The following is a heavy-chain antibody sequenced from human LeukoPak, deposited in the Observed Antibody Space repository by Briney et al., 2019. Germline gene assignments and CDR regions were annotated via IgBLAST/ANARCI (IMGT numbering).Heavy chain of an antibody. J-gene: IGHJ4*02. CDR2: ISGSGGNT. CDR3: AKDLSGTLTY. Sequence: GGSLRPSCAASGFTFSSYAMNWVRQAPGKGLEWVSAISGSGGNTYYADSVKGRFTISRDNSKNTLYLQMNSLRAEDTAVYYCAKDLSGTLTYWGQGTLVTVSS. D-gene: IGHD1-26*01. CDR1: GFTFSSYA. V-gene: IGHV3-23*01.